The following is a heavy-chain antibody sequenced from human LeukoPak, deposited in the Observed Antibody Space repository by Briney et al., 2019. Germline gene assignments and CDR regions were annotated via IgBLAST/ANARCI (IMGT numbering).Heavy chain of an antibody. CDR3: ATIKRGSIFGYFDF. CDR1: GGSISSHY. J-gene: IGHJ4*02. V-gene: IGHV4-59*11. D-gene: IGHD5-18*01. Sequence: PSETLSLTCTVSGGSISSHYWRWIRQPPGKGLEWIAYLFDSVNTKDNPSLQSRLTLSADTSKNQFSLRLSSVTAADTAVYYCATIKRGSIFGYFDFWGQGIKVTVSS. CDR2: LFDSVNT.